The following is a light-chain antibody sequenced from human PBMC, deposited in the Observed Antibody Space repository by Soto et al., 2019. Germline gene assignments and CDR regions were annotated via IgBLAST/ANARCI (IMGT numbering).Light chain of an antibody. V-gene: IGKV1-5*01. J-gene: IGKJ1*01. CDR3: QQFNSLWS. Sequence: DIQMTQSPSTLSASVGDRDTITCRASQSISSWLAWYQQKPGKAPKVLIYDASTLERGVPSRFSGSGSGTEFTLSISSLQTDDFATYYCQQFNSLWSFGQGTKVEIK. CDR2: DAS. CDR1: QSISSW.